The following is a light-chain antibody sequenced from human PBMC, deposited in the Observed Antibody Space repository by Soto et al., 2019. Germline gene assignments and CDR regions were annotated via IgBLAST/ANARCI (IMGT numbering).Light chain of an antibody. Sequence: GDRVTITCRASQSISSYLNWYQQKPGKAPKLLIYAASSLQSGVPSRFSGSGSGTEFTLTISCLQSEDFATYYCQQYYSYPRTFGQGTKVDIK. J-gene: IGKJ1*01. CDR2: AAS. CDR1: QSISSY. V-gene: IGKV1-39*01. CDR3: QQYYSYPRT.